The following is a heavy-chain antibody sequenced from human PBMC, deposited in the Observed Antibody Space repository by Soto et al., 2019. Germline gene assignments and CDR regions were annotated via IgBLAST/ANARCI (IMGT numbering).Heavy chain of an antibody. CDR3: ARRITAYYYGMDV. V-gene: IGHV1-3*01. CDR2: INAGNGNT. J-gene: IGHJ6*02. Sequence: SSVKVSCKASGYSFSNYAMHWVRQAPGQRLEWMGWINAGNGNTRYSQKLQDRVTITWDTSASTAYMEMSSLRSEDTAIYYCARRITAYYYGMDVWGQGTTVTVSS. D-gene: IGHD3-3*01. CDR1: GYSFSNYA.